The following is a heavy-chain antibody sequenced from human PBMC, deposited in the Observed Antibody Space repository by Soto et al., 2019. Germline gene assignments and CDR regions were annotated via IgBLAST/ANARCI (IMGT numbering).Heavy chain of an antibody. Sequence: PEETLSLTCAVYGGSFSGDYWSWIRQPPGKGLEWIGEINHSGSTNYNPSLKSRVTISVDTSKNQFSLKLSSVTAADTAVYYCARVSRLKYDLWGGYDYWGQGTLVTVS. V-gene: IGHV4-34*01. CDR1: GGSFSGDY. D-gene: IGHD3-3*01. J-gene: IGHJ4*02. CDR2: INHSGST. CDR3: ARVSRLKYDLWGGYDY.